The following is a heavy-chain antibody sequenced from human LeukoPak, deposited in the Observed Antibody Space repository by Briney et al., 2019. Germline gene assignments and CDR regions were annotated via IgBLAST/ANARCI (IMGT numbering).Heavy chain of an antibody. CDR3: ARDVSGSYPYYFDY. V-gene: IGHV3-30*04. D-gene: IGHD1-26*01. CDR1: GFTFSSYA. J-gene: IGHJ4*02. CDR2: ISYDGSNK. Sequence: GGSLRLSCAASGFTFSSYAMHWVRQAPGKGLEWVAVISYDGSNKYYADSVKGRFTISRDNSKNTLYLQMNSLRAEDTAVYYCARDVSGSYPYYFDYWGQGTLVTVSS.